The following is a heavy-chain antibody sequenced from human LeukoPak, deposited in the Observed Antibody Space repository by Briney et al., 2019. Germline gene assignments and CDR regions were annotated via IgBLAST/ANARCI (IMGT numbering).Heavy chain of an antibody. CDR2: IYYSGNT. D-gene: IGHD5-18*01. CDR1: GGSISHNY. V-gene: IGHV4-59*08. Sequence: SETLSLTCDVSGGSISHNYWNWIRQPPGKALEWIGYIYYSGNTNYNPSPQSRVTISVDTSKNQFSLKLSSVTAADTAVYYCARHDSRGYEGWGQGTLVTVSS. J-gene: IGHJ4*02. CDR3: ARHDSRGYEG.